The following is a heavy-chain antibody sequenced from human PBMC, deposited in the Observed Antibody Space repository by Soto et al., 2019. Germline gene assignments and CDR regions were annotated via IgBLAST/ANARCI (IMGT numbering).Heavy chain of an antibody. CDR3: AKKVPAAIRVYYFYGLDV. V-gene: IGHV4-4*02. Sequence: SETLSLTCAVAGGSISSSNWWSWVRQPPGKGLEWIGEISQSGSTNYNPSLKSRVTISVDKSKNQFSLKLTSVTAADTAVYYCAKKVPAAIRVYYFYGLDVWGQGTTVTVSS. CDR1: GGSISSSNW. D-gene: IGHD2-2*01. J-gene: IGHJ6*02. CDR2: ISQSGST.